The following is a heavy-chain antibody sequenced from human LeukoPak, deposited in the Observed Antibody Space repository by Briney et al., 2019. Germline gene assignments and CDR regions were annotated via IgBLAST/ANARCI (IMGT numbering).Heavy chain of an antibody. CDR2: IKQDGSEK. J-gene: IGHJ3*02. CDR1: GFTFSSYW. D-gene: IGHD3-3*01. V-gene: IGHV3-7*01. CDR3: ARGVVGDFWSGYPICHGAFDI. Sequence: GGSLRLSCAASGFTFSSYWMSWVRQAPGKGLEWVANIKQDGSEKYYVDSVKGRFTISRDNAKNSLYLQMNSLRAEDTAVYYCARGVVGDFWSGYPICHGAFDIWGQGTMVTVSS.